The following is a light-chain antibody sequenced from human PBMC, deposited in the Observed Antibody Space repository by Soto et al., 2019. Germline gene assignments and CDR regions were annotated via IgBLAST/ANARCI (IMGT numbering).Light chain of an antibody. CDR1: RSVSSRY. V-gene: IGKV3-20*01. CDR2: GAS. Sequence: ESMLTQSPGTLSLSPGERATLSCRASRSVSSRYISCYQQKPGQAPRLLIYGASIRATGIPDRFSGSGSGTDFTLTISSLEAEDFAVYYCQQFGDYPPAFTVGQGTKLE. CDR3: QQFGDYPPAFT. J-gene: IGKJ2*01.